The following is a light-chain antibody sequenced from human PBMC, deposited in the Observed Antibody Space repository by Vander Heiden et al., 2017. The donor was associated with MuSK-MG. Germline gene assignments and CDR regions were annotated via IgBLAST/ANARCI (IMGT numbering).Light chain of an antibody. CDR3: REYNNFPRT. J-gene: IGKJ1*01. CDR1: QGIRSD. V-gene: IGKV1-17*01. Sequence: DIQMTQPPSSLSASVGDRVTITTRASQGIRSDLGWYQQKPGKAPKRLIYATSRLQRGVPSRFGGSGSGTEFTLTSSSLQPEDFATYYCREYNNFPRTFGQGTKVEIK. CDR2: ATS.